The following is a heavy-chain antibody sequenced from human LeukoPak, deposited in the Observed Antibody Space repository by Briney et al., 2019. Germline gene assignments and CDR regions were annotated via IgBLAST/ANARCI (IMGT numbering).Heavy chain of an antibody. J-gene: IGHJ4*02. Sequence: GGSLRLSCAASGFTFSTYAMTWVRQAPGKGLEWVSGTSAGGDRTYYADSVKGRFTISRDNSKNTLYLQMNSLRAEDTAEYYCARSTVGTSCCTAVDYWGQGTLVTVSS. CDR3: ARSTVGTSCCTAVDY. CDR1: GFTFSTYA. D-gene: IGHD1-26*01. V-gene: IGHV3-23*01. CDR2: TSAGGDRT.